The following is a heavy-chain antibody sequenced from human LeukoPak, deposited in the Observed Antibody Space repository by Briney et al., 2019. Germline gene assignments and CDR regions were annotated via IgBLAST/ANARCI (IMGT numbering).Heavy chain of an antibody. CDR3: ARYSGSYSGYYFDY. CDR2: ISYDGSNK. V-gene: IGHV3-30*03. CDR1: GFTFSSYG. Sequence: GGSLRLSCAASGFTFSSYGMHWVRQAPGKGLEWVAVISYDGSNKYYADSVKGRFTISRDNSKNTLYLQMNSLRAEDTAVYYCARYSGSYSGYYFDYWGQGTLVTVSS. J-gene: IGHJ4*02. D-gene: IGHD1-26*01.